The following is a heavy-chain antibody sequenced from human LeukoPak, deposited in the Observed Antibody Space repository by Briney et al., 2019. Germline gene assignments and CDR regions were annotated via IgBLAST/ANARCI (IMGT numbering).Heavy chain of an antibody. J-gene: IGHJ4*02. Sequence: GGSLRLSCAASGFTVSSNYMSWVRQAPGKGLEWVSVIYSGGNTYYADSVKGRFTISRDNSKNTLYLQMNSLRGEDTAVYYCVRDEGFHGSGSNWGQGTLVTISS. CDR1: GFTVSSNY. CDR2: IYSGGNT. CDR3: VRDEGFHGSGSN. V-gene: IGHV3-66*01. D-gene: IGHD3-10*01.